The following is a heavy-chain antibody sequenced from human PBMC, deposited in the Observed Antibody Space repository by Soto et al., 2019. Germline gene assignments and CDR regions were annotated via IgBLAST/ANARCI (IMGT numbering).Heavy chain of an antibody. V-gene: IGHV3-11*01. Sequence: QVQLVESGGGLVKPGGSLRLSCSTSGFTFSDYYMSWIRQAPGKGLAWISYISSSGTTIYYADSVKGRFTISRDNAKNSLYLQMNSLRAEDTAVYYCSRGGNCSSTTCYANWFDPWGQGTLVTVSS. CDR2: ISSSGTTI. J-gene: IGHJ5*02. D-gene: IGHD2-2*01. CDR1: GFTFSDYY. CDR3: SRGGNCSSTTCYANWFDP.